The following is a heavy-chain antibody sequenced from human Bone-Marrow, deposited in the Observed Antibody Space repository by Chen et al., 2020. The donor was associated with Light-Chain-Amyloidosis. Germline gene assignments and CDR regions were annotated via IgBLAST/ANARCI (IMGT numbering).Heavy chain of an antibody. D-gene: IGHD6-6*01. CDR1: GFTFSSYA. J-gene: IGHJ6*02. CDR3: ASRDSSSSSGYYYYGMDV. CDR2: ISYDGSNK. V-gene: IGHV3-30-3*01. Sequence: QVQLVESGGGVVQPGRSLRLSCADSGFTFSSYAMHWVRQAPGKGLEWVAVISYDGSNKYYADSVKGRFTISRDNSKNTLYLQMNSLRAEDTAVYYCASRDSSSSSGYYYYGMDVWGQGTTVTVSS.